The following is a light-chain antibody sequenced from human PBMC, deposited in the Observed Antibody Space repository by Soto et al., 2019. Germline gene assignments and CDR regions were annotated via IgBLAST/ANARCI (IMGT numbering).Light chain of an antibody. Sequence: QSALTQPRSVSGSPGQSVTISCTGTSSAVGGYNFVSWYQQHPGKAPKFMIYDVTKRPSGVPDRFSGSKSGNTASLTISGLQAEDEADYYCCSYVGSYTSYVFGTGTKLTVL. J-gene: IGLJ1*01. CDR3: CSYVGSYTSYV. V-gene: IGLV2-11*01. CDR2: DVT. CDR1: SSAVGGYNF.